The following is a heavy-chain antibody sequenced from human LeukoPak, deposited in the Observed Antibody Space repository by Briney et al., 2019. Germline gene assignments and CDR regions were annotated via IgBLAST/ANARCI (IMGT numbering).Heavy chain of an antibody. CDR1: GFTFSSYG. D-gene: IGHD5-12*01. Sequence: GGSLRLSCAASGFTFSSYGMNWVRQAPGKGLEWVSAISGSGSSTYYADSVKGRFTISRDNSKNTLYLQMNSLRAEDTAVYYCAKGYSGYPDAFDIWGQGTMVTVSS. CDR2: ISGSGSST. V-gene: IGHV3-23*01. CDR3: AKGYSGYPDAFDI. J-gene: IGHJ3*02.